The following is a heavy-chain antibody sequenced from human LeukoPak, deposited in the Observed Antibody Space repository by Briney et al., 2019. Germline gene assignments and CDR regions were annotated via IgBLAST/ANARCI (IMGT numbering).Heavy chain of an antibody. Sequence: GESLKISCKGSGYSFTSYWISWVRQMPGKGLEWMGIIYPSDSDTRYSPSFQGQVTISADKSISTAYLQWSSLKASDTAMYYCARRYYDILTGYYSDDYWGQGTLVTVSS. CDR1: GYSFTSYW. V-gene: IGHV5-51*01. CDR3: ARRYYDILTGYYSDDY. J-gene: IGHJ4*02. CDR2: IYPSDSDT. D-gene: IGHD3-9*01.